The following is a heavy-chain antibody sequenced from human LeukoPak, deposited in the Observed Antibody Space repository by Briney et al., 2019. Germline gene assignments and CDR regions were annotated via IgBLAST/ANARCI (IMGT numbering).Heavy chain of an antibody. V-gene: IGHV4-61*02. D-gene: IGHD5-24*01. CDR3: AREFGWLQFYY. J-gene: IGHJ4*02. Sequence: SETLSLTCTVSGGSTSSGSYYWSWIRQPAGKGLEWIGRIYTSGSTNYNPSLKSRVTISVDTSKNQFSLKLSSVTAADTAVYYCAREFGWLQFYYWGQGTLVTVSS. CDR2: IYTSGST. CDR1: GGSTSSGSYY.